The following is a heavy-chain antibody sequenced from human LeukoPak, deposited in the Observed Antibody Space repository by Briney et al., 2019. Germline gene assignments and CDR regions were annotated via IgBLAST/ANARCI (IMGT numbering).Heavy chain of an antibody. CDR2: TYSSGGP. V-gene: IGHV4-39*01. D-gene: IGHD2-15*01. J-gene: IGHJ4*02. Sequence: PSETLSLNCTVSGVSIARSRNYWGWIRLPPGKGLEWIGTTYSSGGPYYNPSLKSRVTISVDTSKSQFSLNLSSVTAADTAVYYCATIMNPKWYFDDWGQGTLVTVSS. CDR1: GVSIARSRNY. CDR3: ATIMNPKWYFDD.